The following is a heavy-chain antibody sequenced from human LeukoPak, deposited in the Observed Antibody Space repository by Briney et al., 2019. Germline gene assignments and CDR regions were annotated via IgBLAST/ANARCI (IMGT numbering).Heavy chain of an antibody. CDR1: GGSFSSYY. J-gene: IGHJ6*03. CDR2: INHSGST. D-gene: IGHD6-13*01. V-gene: IGHV4-34*01. CDR3: ARGRYSSNYYYYYYMDV. Sequence: PSETLSLTCAVYGGSFSSYYWSWIRQPPGKGLEWIGEINHSGSTNYNPSLKSRVTISVDTSKNQFSLKLSSVTAADTAVYYCARGRYSSNYYYYYYMDVWGKGTTVTVSS.